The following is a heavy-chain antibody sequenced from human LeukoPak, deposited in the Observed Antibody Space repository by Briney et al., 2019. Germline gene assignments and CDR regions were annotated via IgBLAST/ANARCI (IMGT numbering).Heavy chain of an antibody. D-gene: IGHD5-12*01. V-gene: IGHV3-74*01. J-gene: IGHJ4*02. CDR2: IKSDGSST. Sequence: GGSLRLSCAASGFTFSSYWMHWVRQAPGKGLVWVSHIKSDGSSTSYADSVKGRFTISRDNAKNTLYLQMNSLRAEDTAVYFCARDRGYTQDYWGQGTLVTVSS. CDR3: ARDRGYTQDY. CDR1: GFTFSSYW.